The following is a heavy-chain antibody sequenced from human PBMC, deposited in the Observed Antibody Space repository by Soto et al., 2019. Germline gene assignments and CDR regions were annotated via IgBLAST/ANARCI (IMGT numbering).Heavy chain of an antibody. CDR2: IYYSGST. CDR1: GGSISGYY. Sequence: SETLSLTCTVSGGSISGYYWSWIRQPPGKGLEWIGYIYYSGSTNYNPSLKSRVTISVDTSKNQFSLKLSSVTAADTAVYYCARAEYQLLSSYYYYMDVWGKGTTVTVSS. V-gene: IGHV4-59*01. D-gene: IGHD2-2*01. CDR3: ARAEYQLLSSYYYYMDV. J-gene: IGHJ6*03.